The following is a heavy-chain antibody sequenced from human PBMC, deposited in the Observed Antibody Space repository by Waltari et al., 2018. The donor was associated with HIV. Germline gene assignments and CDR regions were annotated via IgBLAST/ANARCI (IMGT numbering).Heavy chain of an antibody. Sequence: QVQLVQSGAEVKKPGSSVKVSCKASGGTFSSYAISWVRQAPGQGLEWMGRSIPILGIANYAQKFQGRVTISADKSTSTAYMALSSLRSEDTAVYYCARVGWFDPWGQGTLVTVSS. CDR3: ARVGWFDP. D-gene: IGHD3-16*01. CDR1: GGTFSSYA. CDR2: SIPILGIA. V-gene: IGHV1-69*04. J-gene: IGHJ5*02.